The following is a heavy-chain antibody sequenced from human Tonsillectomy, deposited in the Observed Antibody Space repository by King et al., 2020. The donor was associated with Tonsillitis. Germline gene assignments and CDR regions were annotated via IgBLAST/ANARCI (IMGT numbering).Heavy chain of an antibody. Sequence: VQLVESGGGLELPGGSLRLSGAASGFTFSSYNMNWVRQAPGNGLEWVSYISSSSNTRYYADSVKGRFTISRDNANKSLYLQMSRLRAEDTAMFYCARALTVDSAFDNW. CDR2: ISSSSNTR. V-gene: IGHV3-48*01. J-gene: IGHJ3*02. D-gene: IGHD4-11*01. CDR3: ARALTVDSAFDN. CDR1: GFTFSSYN.